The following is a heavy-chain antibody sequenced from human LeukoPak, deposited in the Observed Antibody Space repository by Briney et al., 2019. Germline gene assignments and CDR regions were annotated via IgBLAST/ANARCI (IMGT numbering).Heavy chain of an antibody. J-gene: IGHJ4*02. V-gene: IGHV1-69*13. CDR3: ARDHCGGDCYFDY. D-gene: IGHD2-21*02. CDR2: IIPIFGTA. CDR1: GGTFSSYA. Sequence: SVKVSCKASGGTFSSYAISWVRQAPGQGLEWMGGIIPIFGTANYAQKFQGRVTITADESTSTAYMELSSLRSEDTAVYYCARDHCGGDCYFDYWGQGTLVTVSS.